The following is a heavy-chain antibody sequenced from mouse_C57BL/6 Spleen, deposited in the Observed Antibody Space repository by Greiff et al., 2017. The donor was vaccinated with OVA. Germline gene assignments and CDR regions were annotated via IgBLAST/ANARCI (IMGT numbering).Heavy chain of an antibody. J-gene: IGHJ2*01. Sequence: QVQLQQSGAELARPGASVKLSCTASGYTFTSYGISWVKQRTGQSLEWIGEIYHRSGNTYYNEKFKGKATLTADKSSSTAYMELRSLTSEDSAVYFCARRSNSSIDYWGQGTTLTVSS. V-gene: IGHV1-81*01. CDR3: ARRSNSSIDY. D-gene: IGHD2-5*01. CDR1: GYTFTSYG. CDR2: IYHRSGNT.